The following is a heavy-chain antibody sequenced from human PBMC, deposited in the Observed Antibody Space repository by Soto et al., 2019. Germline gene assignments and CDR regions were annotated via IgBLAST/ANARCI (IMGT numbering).Heavy chain of an antibody. Sequence: SETLSLTCTVSGGSISSSSYYWGWIRQPPGKGLEWIGSISHSGSTFYNPSLKSRVTISVDTSKNQFSLKLTSVTAADAALYYCARDFFDSSDYTTNWFDPWGQGTLVTVSS. CDR1: GGSISSSSYY. J-gene: IGHJ5*02. CDR2: ISHSGST. CDR3: ARDFFDSSDYTTNWFDP. D-gene: IGHD3-22*01. V-gene: IGHV4-39*01.